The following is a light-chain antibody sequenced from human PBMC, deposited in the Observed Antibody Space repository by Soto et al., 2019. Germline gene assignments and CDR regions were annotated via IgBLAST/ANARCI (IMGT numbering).Light chain of an antibody. CDR1: QSVSSY. J-gene: IGKJ4*01. Sequence: EIVLTPSPATLSLSPVERATLTCRASQSVSSYLAWYQQKPGQAPRLLIYDASNRATGIPARFSGSGSGTDFTLTISSLGPEDFAVYYCQQRSNWPPTFGGGTKVDIK. V-gene: IGKV3-11*01. CDR2: DAS. CDR3: QQRSNWPPT.